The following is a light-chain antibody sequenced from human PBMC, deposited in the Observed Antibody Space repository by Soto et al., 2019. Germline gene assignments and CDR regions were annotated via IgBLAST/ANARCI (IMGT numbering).Light chain of an antibody. CDR3: QQVESYPST. J-gene: IGKJ4*01. Sequence: EIVLTQSPATLSSSPGERATLSCRASQSVTTYLAWYQQRPGQAPRLLIYDTSSRATGIPSRFSGSGSGTDFTLTISSLQPEDFATYFCQQVESYPSTFGGGTKVEIK. CDR2: DTS. CDR1: QSVTTY. V-gene: IGKV3-11*01.